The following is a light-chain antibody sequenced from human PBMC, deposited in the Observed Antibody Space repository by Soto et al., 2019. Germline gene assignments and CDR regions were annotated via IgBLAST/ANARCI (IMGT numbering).Light chain of an antibody. CDR2: DAS. CDR3: QQRSEWPPVT. J-gene: IGKJ3*01. Sequence: EIVLTQSPATLSLSPGERATLSCRASQSVSSYLAWYQQKPGQAPRLLIYDASNRATGIPARFSGSGSGTDFTLTIGSLEPEDFAVYYCQQRSEWPPVTFDPVTKVDIK. CDR1: QSVSSY. V-gene: IGKV3-11*01.